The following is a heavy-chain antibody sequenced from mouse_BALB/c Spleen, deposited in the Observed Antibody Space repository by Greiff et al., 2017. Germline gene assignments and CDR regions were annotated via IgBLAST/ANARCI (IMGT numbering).Heavy chain of an antibody. CDR2: IRNKANGYTT. D-gene: IGHD1-1*01. J-gene: IGHJ1*01. V-gene: IGHV7-3*02. Sequence: EVQLVESGGGLVQPGGSLRLSCATSGFTFTDYYMSWVRQPPGKALEWLGFIRNKANGYTTEYSASVKGRFTISRDNSQSILYLQMNTLRAEDSATYYCARDNYGGYFDVWGAGTTVTVSS. CDR1: GFTFTDYY. CDR3: ARDNYGGYFDV.